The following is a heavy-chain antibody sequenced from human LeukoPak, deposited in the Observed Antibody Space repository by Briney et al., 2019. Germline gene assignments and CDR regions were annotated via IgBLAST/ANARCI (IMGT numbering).Heavy chain of an antibody. CDR2: INPSGAST. Sequence: ASVKVSCKASGYTFTSYYMHWVRQAPGQGLEWMGIINPSGASTSYAQKFQGRVTMTRDTSTSTVYMELSSLRSEDTAVYYCARVKGQQLAIDYYYGMDVWGQGTTVTVSS. CDR3: ARVKGQQLAIDYYYGMDV. J-gene: IGHJ6*02. CDR1: GYTFTSYY. V-gene: IGHV1-46*01. D-gene: IGHD6-13*01.